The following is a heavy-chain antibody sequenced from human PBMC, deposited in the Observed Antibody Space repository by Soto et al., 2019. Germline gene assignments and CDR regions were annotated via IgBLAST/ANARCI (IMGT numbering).Heavy chain of an antibody. CDR3: AREGNQQWLVRYYLDY. CDR1: GYTFTSYY. J-gene: IGHJ4*02. V-gene: IGHV1-46*01. CDR2: INPSGGST. Sequence: ASVKVSCKASGYTFTSYYMHWVRQAPGQGLEWMGIINPSGGSTSYAQKFQGRVTMTRDTSTSTVYMELSSLRSEDTAVYYCAREGNQQWLVRYYLDYWGQGTLVTVSS. D-gene: IGHD6-19*01.